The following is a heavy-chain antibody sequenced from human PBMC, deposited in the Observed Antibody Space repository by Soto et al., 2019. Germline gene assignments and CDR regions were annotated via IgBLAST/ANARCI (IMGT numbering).Heavy chain of an antibody. CDR2: IYYSGST. CDR3: ARPTVTTWGGLGAFDI. CDR1: GGSISSYY. Sequence: QVQLQESGPGLVKPSETLSLTCTVSGGSISSYYWSWIRQPPGKGLEWIGYIYYSGSTNYNPSLTSRVTIPVDTSKNQFSLQLSSVTAADTAVYYCARPTVTTWGGLGAFDIWGQGTMVTVSS. J-gene: IGHJ3*02. V-gene: IGHV4-59*08. D-gene: IGHD4-17*01.